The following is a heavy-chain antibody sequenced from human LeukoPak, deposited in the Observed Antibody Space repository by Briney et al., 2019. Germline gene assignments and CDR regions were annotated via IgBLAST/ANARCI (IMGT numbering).Heavy chain of an antibody. J-gene: IGHJ4*02. CDR3: ARDVGSGYSDY. CDR1: GASISSYY. D-gene: IGHD3-22*01. Sequence: SSETLSLTCTVSGASISSYYWSWIRQPPGKGLEWGGYISYSGSINQNPSLKSRVTMALDTSKSQFSLKLTPVTAADTAVYYCARDVGSGYSDYWGQGTLVTVSS. V-gene: IGHV4-59*01. CDR2: ISYSGSI.